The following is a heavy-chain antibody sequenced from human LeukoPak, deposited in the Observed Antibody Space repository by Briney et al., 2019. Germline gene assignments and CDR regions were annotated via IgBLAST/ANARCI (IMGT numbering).Heavy chain of an antibody. CDR1: GGSMKNSY. J-gene: IGHJ6*03. V-gene: IGHV4-59*01. CDR3: ARDSSPSALPYMDV. CDR2: IDDSGHT. Sequence: PSETLSLTCFVPGGSMKNSYWTWIRQAPGKGLEWIGNIDDSGHTNYSPSLKSRVTISLDTSKNRFSLRVTSVTAADTALFFCARDSSPSALPYMDVWGKGTTVTVSS. D-gene: IGHD2-2*01.